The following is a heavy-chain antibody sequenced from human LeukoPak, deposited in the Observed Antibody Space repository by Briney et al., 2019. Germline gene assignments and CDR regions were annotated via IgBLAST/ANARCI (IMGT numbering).Heavy chain of an antibody. D-gene: IGHD3-22*01. CDR2: INPNSGGT. CDR3: ARDHFGTIVVVKGPLGY. J-gene: IGHJ4*02. CDR1: GYTFTGYY. Sequence: ASVKVSCKASGYTFTGYYMHWVRQAPGQGLEWMGWINPNSGGTNYAQKFQGRVTMTRDTSISTAYMELSRLGSDDTAVYYCARDHFGTIVVVKGPLGYWGQGTLVTVSS. V-gene: IGHV1-2*02.